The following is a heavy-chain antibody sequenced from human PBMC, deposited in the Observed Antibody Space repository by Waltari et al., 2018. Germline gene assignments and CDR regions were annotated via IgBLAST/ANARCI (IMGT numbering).Heavy chain of an antibody. Sequence: EVQLVESGGGLVQPGGSLRLSCAASGFTFSSYWMSWVRQAQGKGLEGVSYISSSSSTIYYAASVKGRFTISRDNAKNSLYLQMNSLRAEDTAVYYCARDPDSSGWSTGALDYWGQGTLVTVSS. CDR3: ARDPDSSGWSTGALDY. J-gene: IGHJ4*02. CDR2: ISSSSSTI. CDR1: GFTFSSYW. V-gene: IGHV3-48*01. D-gene: IGHD6-19*01.